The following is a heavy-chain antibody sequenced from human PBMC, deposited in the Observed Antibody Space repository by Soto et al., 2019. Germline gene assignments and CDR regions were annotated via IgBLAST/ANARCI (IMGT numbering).Heavy chain of an antibody. J-gene: IGHJ5*02. CDR1: GGTFSSYA. CDR3: ARVSGRWLQFGRGGFDP. Sequence: QVQLVQSGAEVKKPGSSVKVSCKASGGTFSSYAISWVRQAPGQGLEWMGGIIPIFGTANYAQKFQGRVRITADEATSTAYMELSSLRSEDTAVYYGARVSGRWLQFGRGGFDPWGQGTLVTVSS. D-gene: IGHD5-12*01. V-gene: IGHV1-69*01. CDR2: IIPIFGTA.